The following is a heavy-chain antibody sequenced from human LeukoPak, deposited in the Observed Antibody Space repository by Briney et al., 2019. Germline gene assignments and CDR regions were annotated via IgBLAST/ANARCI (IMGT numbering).Heavy chain of an antibody. Sequence: SGGSLRLSCEASGFRFDEYAMHWVRRAPGKGLEWVSGINWNSERRGFGEFVEGRFTISRDNAKKSMYLQMDNLRPEDTAFYYCAKGGSYFPDWYFDIWGRGTLVTVSS. D-gene: IGHD1-26*01. CDR1: GFRFDEYA. CDR2: INWNSERR. J-gene: IGHJ2*01. V-gene: IGHV3-9*01. CDR3: AKGGSYFPDWYFDI.